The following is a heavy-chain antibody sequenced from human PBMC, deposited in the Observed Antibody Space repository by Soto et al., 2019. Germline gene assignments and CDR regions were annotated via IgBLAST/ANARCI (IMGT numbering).Heavy chain of an antibody. Sequence: SENLSLTCDVSGVSISSSHWWCWLRQPPGKGLEWIGEVYHSGSANYNPYLKSRVSMSVDKSKNQFSMRLSSVTAADTALYNSARIAAVPSALDPFGQGPLVT. CDR2: VYHSGSA. CDR1: GVSISSSHW. J-gene: IGHJ5*02. CDR3: ARIAAVPSALDP. D-gene: IGHD6-13*01. V-gene: IGHV4-4*02.